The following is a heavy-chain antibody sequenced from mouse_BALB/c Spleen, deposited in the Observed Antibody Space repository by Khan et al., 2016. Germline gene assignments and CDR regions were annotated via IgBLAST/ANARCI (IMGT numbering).Heavy chain of an antibody. D-gene: IGHD1-1*01. CDR3: ARYRDYYGSSRYFDV. CDR1: GYTFTNYG. CDR2: INTYSGES. Sequence: QIQFVQSGPELKKPGKTVKISCKASGYTFTNYGMNWVKQAPGKGLKWMGWINTYSGESTYADDFKGRFAFSLETSANTAYLQINNLKNEDTATYFCARYRDYYGSSRYFDVWGAGTTVTVSS. V-gene: IGHV9-3-1*01. J-gene: IGHJ1*01.